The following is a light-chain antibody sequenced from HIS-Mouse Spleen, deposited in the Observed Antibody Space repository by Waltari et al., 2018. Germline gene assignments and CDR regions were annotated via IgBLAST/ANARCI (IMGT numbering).Light chain of an antibody. J-gene: IGLJ2*01. V-gene: IGLV3-10*01. Sequence: SYELTQPPPVSVSPGQTARLTCSADALPKKYAYWYKQKSGHAPVLVIYEDSKRPSGIPERFSGSSSGTMATLTISGAQVEDEADYYCYSTDSSGNHRVFGGGTKLTVL. CDR1: ALPKKY. CDR3: YSTDSSGNHRV. CDR2: EDS.